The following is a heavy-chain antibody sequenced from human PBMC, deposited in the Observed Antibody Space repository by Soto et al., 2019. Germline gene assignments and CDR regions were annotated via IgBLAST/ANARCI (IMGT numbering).Heavy chain of an antibody. J-gene: IGHJ6*02. CDR3: VVTGTYYYYYGMDV. CDR2: ISSNGIST. Sequence: PGGSLRLSCSASGFALSSYAVHWVRQAPGKGLEYVSSISSNGISTYYADSVKGRFTISRDNSQNTLYLQMNSLKTEDTAVYYCVVTGTYYYYYGMDVWGPGTTVTVSS. V-gene: IGHV3-64*04. D-gene: IGHD1-20*01. CDR1: GFALSSYA.